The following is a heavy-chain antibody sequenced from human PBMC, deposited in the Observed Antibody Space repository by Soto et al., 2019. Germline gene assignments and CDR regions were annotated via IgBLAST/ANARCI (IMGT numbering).Heavy chain of an antibody. CDR2: INHSGST. J-gene: IGHJ6*02. Sequence: QVQLQQWGAGLLKPSETLSLTCAVYGGSFSGYYWNWIRQPPGKGLEWIGEINHSGSTNYNPSLTRRVPXSXDXXKIQFSLKLSSVPAADTAVYYCARVSGIYYYGMDVWGQGTTVTVSS. CDR3: ARVSGIYYYGMDV. CDR1: GGSFSGYY. D-gene: IGHD3-10*01. V-gene: IGHV4-34*01.